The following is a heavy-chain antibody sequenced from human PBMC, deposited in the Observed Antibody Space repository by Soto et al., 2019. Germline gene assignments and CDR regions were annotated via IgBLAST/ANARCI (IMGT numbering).Heavy chain of an antibody. J-gene: IGHJ4*02. Sequence: KPSETMSLTCAVSGGSMRSGGYSWSWIRQPPGKGLEWIGYIYHSGSTYYNPSLKSRVTISVDRSKNQFSLKLSSVTAADTAVYYCARAPPSYYYDSSDYFGYWGQGTLGTVSS. CDR3: ARAPPSYYYDSSDYFGY. CDR1: GGSMRSGGYS. D-gene: IGHD3-22*01. V-gene: IGHV4-30-2*01. CDR2: IYHSGST.